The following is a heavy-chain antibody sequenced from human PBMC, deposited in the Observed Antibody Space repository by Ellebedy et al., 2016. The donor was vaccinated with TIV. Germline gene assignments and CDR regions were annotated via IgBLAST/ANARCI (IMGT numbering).Heavy chain of an antibody. V-gene: IGHV3-30*03. CDR2: ISYDASNK. J-gene: IGHJ4*02. CDR1: GFTFSSYS. D-gene: IGHD3-10*01. CDR3: ARDRYGSGSYYDPLDY. Sequence: GGSLRLSCAASGFTFSSYSMNWVRQAPGKGLEWVAVISYDASNKYYADSVKGRFTISRDNSKNTLYVQMNSLRAEDTAVYYCARDRYGSGSYYDPLDYWGQGTLVTVSS.